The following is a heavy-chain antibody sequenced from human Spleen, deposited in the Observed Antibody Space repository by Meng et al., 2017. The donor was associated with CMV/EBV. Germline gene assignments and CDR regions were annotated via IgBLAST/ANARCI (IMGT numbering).Heavy chain of an antibody. V-gene: IGHV1-69*11. CDR1: GGTFSTDA. CDR2: IIPMGETA. Sequence: CKASGGTFSTDAINWVRQAPGQGLEWMGTIIPMGETAIYTQKFRGRVTITADESTTTAHMEISGLTSEDTAVYYCATDGPGGGSYCLYWGQGTLVTVSS. CDR3: ATDGPGGGSYCLY. D-gene: IGHD3-10*01. J-gene: IGHJ4*02.